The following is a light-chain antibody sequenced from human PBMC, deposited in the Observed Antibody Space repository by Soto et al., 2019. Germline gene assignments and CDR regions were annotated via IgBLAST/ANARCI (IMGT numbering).Light chain of an antibody. CDR2: DAS. J-gene: IGKJ4*01. V-gene: IGKV3-11*01. CDR3: QQFSSYPLT. Sequence: IVLTQSPATLSLSPGERATLSCRASPSVANFVAWYQQKPGQAPRLLIYDASNRATGIPARFSGSGSGTDFTLTISRLEPEDFAVYYCQQFSSYPLTFGGGTKVDI. CDR1: PSVANF.